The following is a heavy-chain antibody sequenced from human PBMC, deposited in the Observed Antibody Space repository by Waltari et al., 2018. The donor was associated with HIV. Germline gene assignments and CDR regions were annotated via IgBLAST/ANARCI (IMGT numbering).Heavy chain of an antibody. Sequence: VSCKASGYTFTGYYMHWVRQAPGQGLEWMGWINPNSGGTNYAQKFQGRVTMTRDTSISTAYMELSRLRSDDTAVYYCARAAAGGNWFDPWGQGTLVTVSS. D-gene: IGHD1-26*01. CDR1: GYTFTGYY. CDR3: ARAAAGGNWFDP. J-gene: IGHJ5*02. V-gene: IGHV1-2*02. CDR2: INPNSGGT.